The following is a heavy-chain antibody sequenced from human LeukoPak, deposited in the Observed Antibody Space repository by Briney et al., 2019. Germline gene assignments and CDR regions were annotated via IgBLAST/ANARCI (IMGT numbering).Heavy chain of an antibody. J-gene: IGHJ4*02. CDR1: GFTIDDYW. D-gene: IGHD3-3*01. CDR3: ARVGVAGFDY. Sequence: PGGSLRLSCAASGFTIDDYWMSWVRQAPGKGLEWVANIKEDVSDKYYVDSVKGRFTISRDNAKNSLYLQMSRLRAEDTAVYYCARVGVAGFDYWGQGILVTVPS. CDR2: IKEDVSDK. V-gene: IGHV3-7*03.